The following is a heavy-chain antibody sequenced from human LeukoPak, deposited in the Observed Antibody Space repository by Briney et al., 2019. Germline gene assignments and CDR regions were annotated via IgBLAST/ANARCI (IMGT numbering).Heavy chain of an antibody. CDR3: ARDRSWDYSEAFDI. CDR2: ISYSGST. V-gene: IGHV4-39*07. J-gene: IGHJ3*02. CDR1: GGSISSTNNY. Sequence: KSSETLSLTCTVSGGSISSTNNYWAWIRQPPGKGLEWIGSISYSGSTSYNVSLKRRVTMSIDTSKNQFSLKLSSVTAADTAVYYCARDRSWDYSEAFDIWGQGTMVTVSS. D-gene: IGHD1-7*01.